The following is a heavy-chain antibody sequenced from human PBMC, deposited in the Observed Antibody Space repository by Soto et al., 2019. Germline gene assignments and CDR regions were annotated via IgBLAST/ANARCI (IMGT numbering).Heavy chain of an antibody. CDR2: IDPSDSYT. J-gene: IGHJ4*02. V-gene: IGHV5-10-1*01. D-gene: IGHD6-13*01. Sequence: EVQLVLSGAEVKKPGESLRISCKGSGYSFTSYWISWVRQMPGKGLEWMGRIDPSDSYTNYSPSFQGHVTISADKSISTAYLQWSSLKASDTAMYYCARFESGYSSSWYGTRDYWGQGTLVTVSS. CDR3: ARFESGYSSSWYGTRDY. CDR1: GYSFTSYW.